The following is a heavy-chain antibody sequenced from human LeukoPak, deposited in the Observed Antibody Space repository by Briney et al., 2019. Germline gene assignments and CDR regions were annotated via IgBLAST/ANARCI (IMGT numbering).Heavy chain of an antibody. V-gene: IGHV3-23*01. CDR3: AKGDDYGDYYALDY. CDR2: ISGSGGST. J-gene: IGHJ4*02. Sequence: GGSLRLSCAASGFTFSSYAMSWVRQAPGKGLEWVSAISGSGGSTYYADSVKGRFTISRDNSKNTLYLQMNSLRAEDTAVYYCAKGDDYGDYYALDYWGQGTLVTVSS. D-gene: IGHD4-17*01. CDR1: GFTFSSYA.